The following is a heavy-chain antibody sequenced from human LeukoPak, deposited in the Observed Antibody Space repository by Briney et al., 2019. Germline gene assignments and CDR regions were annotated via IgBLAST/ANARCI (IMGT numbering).Heavy chain of an antibody. CDR2: INSDGSST. V-gene: IGHV3-74*01. J-gene: IGHJ4*02. Sequence: GGSLRLSCAASGFTFSSYWMHWVRQAPGKGLVWVSRINSDGSSTSYADSVKGRFTISRDNAKNTLYLQMNSLRAEDTAVYYCARVGTGVRRFDSWGQGTLVTVSS. CDR3: ARVGTGVRRFDS. CDR1: GFTFSSYW. D-gene: IGHD1-1*01.